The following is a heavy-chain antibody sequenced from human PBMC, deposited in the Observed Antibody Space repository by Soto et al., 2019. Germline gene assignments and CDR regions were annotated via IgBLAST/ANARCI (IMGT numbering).Heavy chain of an antibody. CDR1: GFTVSSNY. Sequence: EVQLVESGGGLVQPGGSLRLSCAASGFTVSSNYMSWVRQAPGKGLEWVSVIYSGGSTYYADSVKGRFTISRDNSKNTLYLQMNSLRAEDTAVYYCAREEGVPAAMRIGFDPGGQGTLVTVSS. CDR2: IYSGGST. V-gene: IGHV3-66*01. CDR3: AREEGVPAAMRIGFDP. J-gene: IGHJ5*02. D-gene: IGHD2-2*01.